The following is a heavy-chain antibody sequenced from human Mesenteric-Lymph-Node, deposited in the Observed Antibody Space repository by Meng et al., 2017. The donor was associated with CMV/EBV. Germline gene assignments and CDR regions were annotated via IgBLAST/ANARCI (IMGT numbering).Heavy chain of an antibody. CDR3: ARVQDYSKSAFDI. V-gene: IGHV1-46*01. Sequence: ASVKVSCKASGYTFTGYYMHWVRQAPGQGLEWMGIINPSAGSTTYAQKFQGRVTMTRDTSTSTLYMELSSLRSDDTAVYYCARVQDYSKSAFDIWGRGTVVTVSS. J-gene: IGHJ3*02. CDR1: GYTFTGYY. CDR2: INPSAGST. D-gene: IGHD4-11*01.